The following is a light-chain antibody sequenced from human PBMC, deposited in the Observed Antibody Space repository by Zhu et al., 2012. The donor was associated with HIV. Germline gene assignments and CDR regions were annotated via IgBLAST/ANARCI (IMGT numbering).Light chain of an antibody. CDR3: QQYGGTPQT. CDR1: QSVYNNY. V-gene: IGKV3-20*01. J-gene: IGKJ4*01. CDR2: GAS. Sequence: EIVLTQSPGTLSLSPGERATLSCRASQSVYNNYLAWYQQKPGQAPRLLIYGASSRATGVPDRFSGSASGTDSTLTISRLEPEDFVMYYCQQYGGTPQTFGGGTRVDIK.